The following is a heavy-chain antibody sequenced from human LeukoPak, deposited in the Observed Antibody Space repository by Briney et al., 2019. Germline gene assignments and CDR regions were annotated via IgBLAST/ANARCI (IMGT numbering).Heavy chain of an antibody. CDR3: AREPDAIDSSGWYDY. D-gene: IGHD6-19*01. Sequence: GGSLRLSCAASGFTFSSYAMSWVRQAPGKGLEWVSAISGSGGSTYYADSVKGRFTISRDNSKNTLYLQMNSLRAEDTAVYYCAREPDAIDSSGWYDYWGQGTLVTVSS. CDR2: ISGSGGST. J-gene: IGHJ4*02. CDR1: GFTFSSYA. V-gene: IGHV3-23*01.